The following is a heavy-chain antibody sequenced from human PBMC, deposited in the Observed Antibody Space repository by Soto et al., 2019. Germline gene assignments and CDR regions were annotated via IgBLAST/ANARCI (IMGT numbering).Heavy chain of an antibody. V-gene: IGHV3-74*01. D-gene: IGHD2-2*01. CDR1: GFTFSGDW. Sequence: EVQLVESGGGLVQPGGSLRLSCAASGFTFSGDWMHWVRQAAGKGLVWVSRINMDGSSTNYADSVKGRFTICRDNAKHTLDLQMNSLRVDDTAVYYCARGPRGLYHHDYWGQGALVTVSS. CDR3: ARGPRGLYHHDY. CDR2: INMDGSST. J-gene: IGHJ4*02.